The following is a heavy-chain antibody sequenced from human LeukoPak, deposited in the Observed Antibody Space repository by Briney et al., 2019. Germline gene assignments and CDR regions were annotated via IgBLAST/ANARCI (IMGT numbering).Heavy chain of an antibody. J-gene: IGHJ3*02. Sequence: ASVKVSCKASGYTFTDYYIHWVRQAPGQGLGWMGWINPNSGDTNYAQKFQGRVTMTRDTSISTAYMELSRLRSDDTAVYYCARWDYYDSRTFDIWGQGTMVTVSS. CDR3: ARWDYYDSRTFDI. CDR1: GYTFTDYY. V-gene: IGHV1-2*02. CDR2: INPNSGDT. D-gene: IGHD3-22*01.